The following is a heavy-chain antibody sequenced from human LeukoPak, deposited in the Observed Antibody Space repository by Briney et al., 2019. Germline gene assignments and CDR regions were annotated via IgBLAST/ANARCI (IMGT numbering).Heavy chain of an antibody. V-gene: IGHV1-18*01. D-gene: IGHD3-9*01. CDR3: ARAPGLRYFDWLFPPAEQYYFDY. CDR1: GYTFTSYG. J-gene: IGHJ4*02. CDR2: ISAYNGNT. Sequence: ASVKVSCKASGYTFTSYGISWVRQAPGQGLEWMGWISAYNGNTNYAQKLQGRVTMTTDTSTSTAYMELRSLRSDDTAVYYCARAPGLRYFDWLFPPAEQYYFDYWGQGTLVTVSS.